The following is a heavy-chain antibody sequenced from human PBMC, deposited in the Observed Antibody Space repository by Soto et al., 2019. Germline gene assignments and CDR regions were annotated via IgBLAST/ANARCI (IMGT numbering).Heavy chain of an antibody. CDR1: GFTFSNYG. CDR3: ASDLVGASDSYGLDV. J-gene: IGHJ6*02. CDR2: IWHDGNNK. D-gene: IGHD1-26*01. Sequence: PGGSLRLSCAASGFTFSNYGMHWVRQAPGKGLEWVAIIWHDGNNKYYADSVRGRFIISRDNSKNRLYLQMNSLRAEDTAVYYCASDLVGASDSYGLDVWGPGTPVTV. V-gene: IGHV3-33*01.